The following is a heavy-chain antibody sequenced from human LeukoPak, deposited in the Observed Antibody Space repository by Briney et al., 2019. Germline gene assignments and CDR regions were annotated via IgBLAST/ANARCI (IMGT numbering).Heavy chain of an antibody. J-gene: IGHJ3*02. D-gene: IGHD3-22*01. CDR1: GFTFSSYG. CDR2: MSGSGGNT. V-gene: IGHV3-23*01. CDR3: ARDFLPQVVVITTGNAFDI. Sequence: HAGGSLRLSCAASGFTFSSYGMSWVRQAPGKGLEWVSGMSGSGGNTYYADSVKGRFTISRDNSKNTLYLQMNSLRAEDTAVYYCARDFLPQVVVITTGNAFDIWGQGTMVTVSS.